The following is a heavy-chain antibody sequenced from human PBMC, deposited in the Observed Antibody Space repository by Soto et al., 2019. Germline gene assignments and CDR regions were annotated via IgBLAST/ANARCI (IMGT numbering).Heavy chain of an antibody. J-gene: IGHJ4*02. V-gene: IGHV4-34*01. Sequence: PETLSLTCAVYGGSLSGYYWSWIRQPPGKGLEWIGEINHRGSTNYNPSLKSRVTISVDTSKNQFSLKMTSVTAADTAVYYCARSENDILTGYYNWGQGTLVTVSS. D-gene: IGHD3-9*01. CDR3: ARSENDILTGYYN. CDR1: GGSLSGYY. CDR2: INHRGST.